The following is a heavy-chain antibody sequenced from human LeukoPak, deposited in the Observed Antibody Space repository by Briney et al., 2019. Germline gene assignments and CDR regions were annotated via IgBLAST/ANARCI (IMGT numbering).Heavy chain of an antibody. CDR2: ISGSGGST. Sequence: SGGSLRLSCAASGFAFSSYAMSWVRQAPGKGLEWVSAISGSGGSTYYADSVKGRFTISRDNSKNTLYLQMNSLRAEDTAVYYCAKDRWTEVDAFDIWGQGTMVTVSS. J-gene: IGHJ3*02. D-gene: IGHD1-1*01. CDR1: GFAFSSYA. V-gene: IGHV3-23*01. CDR3: AKDRWTEVDAFDI.